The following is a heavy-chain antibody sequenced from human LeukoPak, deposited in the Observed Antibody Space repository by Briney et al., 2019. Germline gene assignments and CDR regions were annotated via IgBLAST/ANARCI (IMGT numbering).Heavy chain of an antibody. Sequence: SETLCPTCTLSGDSIRRGSYYSRSIRQPAGKGLEWIGRIYTNGDTKYNPSLKSRVTISVDTSKNQFSLKLSSATAADTAVYYCASRHSKQQPYYYYMDIWGKGTTVTVSS. CDR1: GDSIRRGSYY. V-gene: IGHV4-61*02. J-gene: IGHJ6*03. CDR3: ASRHSKQQPYYYYMDI. CDR2: IYTNGDT. D-gene: IGHD6-13*01.